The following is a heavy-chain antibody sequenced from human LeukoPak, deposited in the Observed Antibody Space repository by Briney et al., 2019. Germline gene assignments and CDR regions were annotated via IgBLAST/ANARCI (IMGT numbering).Heavy chain of an antibody. D-gene: IGHD3-9*01. CDR2: IYYSGST. J-gene: IGHJ3*02. CDR3: ARGLYYDILTGYRNNDAFDI. CDR1: GGSISGYY. V-gene: IGHV4-59*01. Sequence: PSETLSLTCTVSGGSISGYYWNWIRQPPGKGLEWIGYIYYSGSTSYNPSPKSRVTISVDASKNQFSLKLSAVTAADTAVYYCARGLYYDILTGYRNNDAFDIWGQGTMVTVSS.